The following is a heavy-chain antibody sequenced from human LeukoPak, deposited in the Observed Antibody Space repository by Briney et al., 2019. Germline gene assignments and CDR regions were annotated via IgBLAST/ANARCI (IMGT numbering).Heavy chain of an antibody. V-gene: IGHV1-8*01. D-gene: IGHD6-6*01. CDR1: GYTFTSYD. J-gene: IGHJ6*02. CDR3: ARPSQASSSNTNYYYYGMDV. Sequence: ASVKVSCKASGYTFTSYDINWVRQPTGQGLEWMGWMNPNSGNTGYAQKFQGRVTMTRNTSISTAYMELSSLRSEDMAVYYCARPSQASSSNTNYYYYGMDVWGQGTTVTVSS. CDR2: MNPNSGNT.